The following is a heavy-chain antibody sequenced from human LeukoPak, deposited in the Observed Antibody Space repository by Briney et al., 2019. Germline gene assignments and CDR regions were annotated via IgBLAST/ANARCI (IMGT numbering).Heavy chain of an antibody. CDR2: ISYDGSNK. D-gene: IGHD1-26*01. V-gene: IGHV3-30-3*01. J-gene: IGHJ4*02. Sequence: GGSLRLSCAASGFTFSSYAMHWVRQAPGKGLEWVAVISYDGSNKYYADSVKGRFTISRDNSKNTLYLQMNSLRAEDTAVYYCAREWEPTIYFDYWGQGTLVTVSS. CDR3: AREWEPTIYFDY. CDR1: GFTFSSYA.